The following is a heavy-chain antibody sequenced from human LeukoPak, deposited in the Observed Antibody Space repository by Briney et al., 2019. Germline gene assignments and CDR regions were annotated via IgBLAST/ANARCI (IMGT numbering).Heavy chain of an antibody. V-gene: IGHV4-39*07. CDR2: IYYSGST. Sequence: SETLSLTRTVSAGSIDISNYYWGRLRQPPGKGLEWIGSIYYSGSTYYSPSLKSRVTISVDTSKNQFSLKLSTVTAADTAVYYCARVAPSTTFGVVTHRILDYWGQGTLVTVSS. CDR1: AGSIDISNYY. J-gene: IGHJ4*02. D-gene: IGHD3-3*01. CDR3: ARVAPSTTFGVVTHRILDY.